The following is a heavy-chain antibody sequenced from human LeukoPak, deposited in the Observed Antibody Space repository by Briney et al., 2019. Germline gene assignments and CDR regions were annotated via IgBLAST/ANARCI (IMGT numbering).Heavy chain of an antibody. V-gene: IGHV3-30-3*01. Sequence: GRSLRLSCSASGFTFSSYAVHWVRQAPGKGLEWVAVISYDGSDKSYGDSVKGRFTISRDNSKNTLYLQMNSLRVEDTAVYYCARDLPGEYGDYSGWDYWGQGTLVTVSS. CDR1: GFTFSSYA. CDR3: ARDLPGEYGDYSGWDY. CDR2: ISYDGSDK. D-gene: IGHD4-17*01. J-gene: IGHJ4*02.